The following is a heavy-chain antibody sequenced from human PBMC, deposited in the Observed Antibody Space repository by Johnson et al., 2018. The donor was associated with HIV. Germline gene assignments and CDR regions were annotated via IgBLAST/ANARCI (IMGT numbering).Heavy chain of an antibody. CDR2: ISYDGSNK. CDR3: ARGDDSSGYLTAFDI. Sequence: QVQLVESGGGVVQPGTSLRLSCAASGFTFSSYGMHWVRQAPGKGLEWVAVISYDGSNKYYADSVKGRFTISRDNSKNTLYLQMNSLRAEDTAVYYCARGDDSSGYLTAFDIWGQGTMVTVSS. V-gene: IGHV3-30*03. D-gene: IGHD3-22*01. J-gene: IGHJ3*02. CDR1: GFTFSSYG.